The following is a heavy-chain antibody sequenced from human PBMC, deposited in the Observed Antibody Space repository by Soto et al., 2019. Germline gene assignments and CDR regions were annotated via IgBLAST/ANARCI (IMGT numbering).Heavy chain of an antibody. CDR2: INGDGSFT. Sequence: PXXSLRLSCAACAFTFKKRWMHWVLQVPGKGPVAVSRINGDGSFTSYADAVKGRFTISRDNAKNTLSLQMNSLREEDTAVYYCAREIYDDYDSSGFDHWGQGTLVTVS. CDR1: AFTFKKRW. V-gene: IGHV3-74*01. CDR3: AREIYDDYDSSGFDH. D-gene: IGHD3-22*01. J-gene: IGHJ4*02.